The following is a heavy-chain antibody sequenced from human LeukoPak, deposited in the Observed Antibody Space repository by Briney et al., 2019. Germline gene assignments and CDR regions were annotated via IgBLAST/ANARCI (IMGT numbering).Heavy chain of an antibody. Sequence: ASVKVSCKASGYTFTSYGISWVRQAPGQGLEWMGWTSAHNDDTNYAETLQGRLTMTTDISTSTAYMELTSLRSDDTAVYYCARDWDSRNDYFDPWGQGTLVIVSS. J-gene: IGHJ4*02. CDR3: ARDWDSRNDYFDP. V-gene: IGHV1-18*01. CDR2: TSAHNDDT. D-gene: IGHD1-1*01. CDR1: GYTFTSYG.